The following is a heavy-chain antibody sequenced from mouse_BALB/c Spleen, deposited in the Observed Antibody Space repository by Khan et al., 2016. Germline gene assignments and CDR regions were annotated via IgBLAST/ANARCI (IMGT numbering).Heavy chain of an antibody. V-gene: IGHV2-6-7*01. J-gene: IGHJ2*01. CDR1: GFSLTGFS. CDR3: ARNGDY. Sequence: VQLQESGPGLVAPSQSLSITCTVSGFSLTGFSVNWVRQPPGKALEWLGIIWGDGSTDYNAAFISRLSISKDNSKSPVFFKMNSLQAKDTARYNCARNGDYWGQGTTRTVAS. CDR2: IWGDGST.